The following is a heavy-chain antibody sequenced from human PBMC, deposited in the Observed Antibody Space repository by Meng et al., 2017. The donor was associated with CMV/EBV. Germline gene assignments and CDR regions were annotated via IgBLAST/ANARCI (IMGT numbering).Heavy chain of an antibody. CDR3: ARGRGSSFSYYGMDA. CDR2: INPNSGGT. CDR1: GYTFTGYY. V-gene: IGHV1-2*02. Sequence: ASVKVSCKASGYTFTGYYMHWVRQAPGQGLEWMGWINPNSGGTNYAQKFQGRVTMTRDTSISTAYMELSRLRSDDTAVYYCARGRGSSFSYYGMDAWGQGTTVTVSS. J-gene: IGHJ6*02. D-gene: IGHD6-6*01.